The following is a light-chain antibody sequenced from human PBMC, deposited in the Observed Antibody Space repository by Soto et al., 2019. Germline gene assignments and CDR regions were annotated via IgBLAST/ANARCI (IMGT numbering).Light chain of an antibody. V-gene: IGLV2-8*01. Sequence: QSALTQPPSASGTPGQSVTIPCTGPSRDVGDYTYVSWYQQHPGKAPKLLIYEVSRRPSGVPDRFSGSKSGNTASLTVSGLQAEDEADYYCRSNAGSNNLVFGGGTKGTVL. CDR1: SRDVGDYTY. J-gene: IGLJ2*01. CDR2: EVS. CDR3: RSNAGSNNLV.